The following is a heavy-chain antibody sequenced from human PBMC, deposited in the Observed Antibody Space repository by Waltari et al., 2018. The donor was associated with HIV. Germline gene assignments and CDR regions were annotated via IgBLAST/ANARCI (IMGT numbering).Heavy chain of an antibody. D-gene: IGHD3-10*01. CDR2: RKQDGSEK. J-gene: IGHJ4*02. CDR3: ARGGFYGSGSKVN. CDR1: GFPFRSYW. Sequence: EVQLVESGGGLVQPGGSLRLSCSASGFPFRSYWMSWVRQAPGKGLEWGANRKQDGSEKYYVDSVNGRFTISRDNAENSLYLQMNSLRAEDTAVYYCARGGFYGSGSKVNWGQGTLVTVSS. V-gene: IGHV3-7*04.